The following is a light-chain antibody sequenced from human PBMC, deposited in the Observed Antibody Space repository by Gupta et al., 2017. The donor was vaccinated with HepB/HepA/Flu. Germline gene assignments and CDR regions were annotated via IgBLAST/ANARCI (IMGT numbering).Light chain of an antibody. Sequence: DVVMPQSPLSLPVTLGQPASISCRSSQSLVHGDGNTYLNWFHQRPGQSPRRLIYKVSSRDSGVPDRFSGSGSGTDFTLKISRVETEDVGVYYCMQGTHWPLTFGGGTKVEIK. CDR1: QSLVHGDGNTY. CDR3: MQGTHWPLT. V-gene: IGKV2-30*02. CDR2: KVS. J-gene: IGKJ4*01.